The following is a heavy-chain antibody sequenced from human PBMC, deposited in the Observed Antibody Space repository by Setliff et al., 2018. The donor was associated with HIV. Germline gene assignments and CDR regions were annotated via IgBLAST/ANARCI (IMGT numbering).Heavy chain of an antibody. CDR2: ISSTGITT. J-gene: IGHJ6*03. V-gene: IGHV3-48*03. D-gene: IGHD3-10*01. CDR3: ARDDHGALMGVIIRYYYMDV. Sequence: FTFSNYEMSWVRQAPGKGLEWIAYISSTGITTYYADSVKGRFTISRDNAKNSLYLQMNSLRAEDTAVYYCARDDHGALMGVIIRYYYMDVWGKGTTVTVSS. CDR1: FTFSNYE.